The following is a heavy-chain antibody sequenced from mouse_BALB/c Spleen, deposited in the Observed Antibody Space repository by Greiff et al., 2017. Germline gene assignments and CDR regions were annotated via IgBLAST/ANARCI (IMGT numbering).Heavy chain of an antibody. CDR3: AREDGNYKGVYAMDY. Sequence: DVHLVESGPELVKPGASVKISCKASGYTFTDYNMHWVKQSHGKSLEWIGYIYPYNGGTGYNQKFKSKATLTVDNSSSTAYMELRSLTSEDSAVYYCAREDGNYKGVYAMDYWGQGTSVTVSS. CDR2: IYPYNGGT. J-gene: IGHJ4*01. CDR1: GYTFTDYN. V-gene: IGHV1S29*02. D-gene: IGHD2-1*01.